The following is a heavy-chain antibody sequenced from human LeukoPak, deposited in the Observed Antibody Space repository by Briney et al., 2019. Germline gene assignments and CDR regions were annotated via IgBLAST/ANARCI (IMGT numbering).Heavy chain of an antibody. CDR2: IYPADSDI. D-gene: IGHD2-15*01. CDR3: ARQEYCSGGSCYTRFDP. V-gene: IGHV5-51*01. J-gene: IGHJ5*02. CDR1: GYSINNYW. Sequence: GESLKISCKGSGYSINNYWIGWVRQMPGKGLEWMGIIYPADSDIRYSPSFQGQVTISADKSISTAYLQWSSLKASDTAMYYCARQEYCSGGSCYTRFDPWGQGTLVTVSS.